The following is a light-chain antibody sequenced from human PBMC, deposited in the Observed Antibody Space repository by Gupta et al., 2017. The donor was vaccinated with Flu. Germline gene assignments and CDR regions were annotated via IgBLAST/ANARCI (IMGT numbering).Light chain of an antibody. J-gene: IGKJ2*01. CDR1: QGISSW. CDR3: QQLNSSPNT. Sequence: PSFLSASVGDRVTITCRASQGISSWLAWYQQKPGKAPKLLIYVASTLQSGVPSRFSGSGSGTKFTLTISSLQSEDFATYYCQQLNSSPNTFGQGTKLEIK. V-gene: IGKV1-9*01. CDR2: VAS.